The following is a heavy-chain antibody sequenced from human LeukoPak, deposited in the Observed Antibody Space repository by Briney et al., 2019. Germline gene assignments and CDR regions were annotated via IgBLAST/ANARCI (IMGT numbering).Heavy chain of an antibody. V-gene: IGHV4-39*01. CDR2: IYYSGST. Sequence: SETLSLTCTVSGGSISSSSYYWGWIRQPPGKGLEWIGSIYYSGSTYYNPSLKSRVTISVDTSKNQFSLKLSSVTAADTAVYYCARHVQISGYYGPHYFDYWGQGTLDTVSS. CDR1: GGSISSSSYY. J-gene: IGHJ4*02. D-gene: IGHD3-22*01. CDR3: ARHVQISGYYGPHYFDY.